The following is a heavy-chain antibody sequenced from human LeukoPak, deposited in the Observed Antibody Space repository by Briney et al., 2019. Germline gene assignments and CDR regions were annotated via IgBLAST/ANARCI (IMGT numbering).Heavy chain of an antibody. CDR2: ISSSSSYI. CDR1: GFTFSSYS. V-gene: IGHV3-21*01. J-gene: IGHJ6*03. Sequence: GGSLRLSCAASGFTFSSYSMNWVRQAPGKGLEWVSSISSSSSYIYYADSVKGRFTISRDNAKNSLYLQMNSLRAEDTAVYYCARGTLLGSTYYYYYYYMDVWGKGTTVTVSS. D-gene: IGHD1-26*01. CDR3: ARGTLLGSTYYYYYYYMDV.